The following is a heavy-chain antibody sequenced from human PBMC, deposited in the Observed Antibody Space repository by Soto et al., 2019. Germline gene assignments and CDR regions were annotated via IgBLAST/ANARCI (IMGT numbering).Heavy chain of an antibody. CDR1: GGSISSGDYY. CDR2: IYYSGST. V-gene: IGHV4-30-4*01. Sequence: SETLSLTCTVSGGSISSGDYYWSWIRQPPGKGLEWIGYIYYSGSTYYNPSLKSRVTISVDTSKNQFSLKLSSVTAADTAVYYCARLGGYCSSTTCYGYYAMDVWGQGTTVTVSS. CDR3: ARLGGYCSSTTCYGYYAMDV. J-gene: IGHJ6*02. D-gene: IGHD2-2*01.